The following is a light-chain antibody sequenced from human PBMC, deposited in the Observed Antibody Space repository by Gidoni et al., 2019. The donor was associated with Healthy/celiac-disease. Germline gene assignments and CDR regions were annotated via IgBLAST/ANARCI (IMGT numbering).Light chain of an antibody. CDR1: QSINTW. Sequence: DIQMTQSPSTLSASVGDRVTITCRASQSINTWLAWHQQKPGKAPKLLIYEASSLESGVPSRFSGSGSGTEFTLTISSLQPDDFATYYCQQYNSYSYTFGQGTKLEIK. CDR2: EAS. CDR3: QQYNSYSYT. J-gene: IGKJ2*01. V-gene: IGKV1-5*03.